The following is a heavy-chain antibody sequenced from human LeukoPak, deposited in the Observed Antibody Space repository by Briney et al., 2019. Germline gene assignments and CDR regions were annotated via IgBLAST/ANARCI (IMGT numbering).Heavy chain of an antibody. CDR3: ARDTSGWPTLEY. J-gene: IGHJ4*02. CDR2: IYYSGST. D-gene: IGHD6-25*01. Sequence: SETLSLTCTVSGGSISSYYWSWIRQPPGKGLEWIGYIYYSGSTNYNPSLKSRVTISVDTSQNQFSLKLTSVTAADTAVYYCARDTSGWPTLEYWGQGTLVTVSS. V-gene: IGHV4-59*01. CDR1: GGSISSYY.